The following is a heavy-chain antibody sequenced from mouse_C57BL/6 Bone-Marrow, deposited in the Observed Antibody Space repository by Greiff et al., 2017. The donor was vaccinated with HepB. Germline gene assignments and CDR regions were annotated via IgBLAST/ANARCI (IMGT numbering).Heavy chain of an antibody. Sequence: QVQLKQSGAELAKPGASVKLSCKASGYTFTSYWMHWVKQRPGQGLEWIGDINPSSGYTKYNQKFKDKATLTADKSSSKAYMQLSSLTYEDSAVYYCARSSYSNPLGYWGQGTTLTVSS. D-gene: IGHD2-5*01. J-gene: IGHJ2*01. CDR2: INPSSGYT. CDR3: ARSSYSNPLGY. CDR1: GYTFTSYW. V-gene: IGHV1-7*01.